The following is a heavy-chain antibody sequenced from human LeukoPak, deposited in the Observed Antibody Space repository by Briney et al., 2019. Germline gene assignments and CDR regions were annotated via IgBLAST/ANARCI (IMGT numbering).Heavy chain of an antibody. V-gene: IGHV4-39*01. CDR2: IYYSGST. CDR1: GGSISSSSYY. Sequence: PSETLSLTCTVSGGSISSSSYYWGWIRQPPGKGLEWIGSIYYSGSTYYNPSLKSRVTISVDTSKNQFSLKLSSVTAADTAVYYCARHYRSHFDYWGQGTLVTVSS. D-gene: IGHD1-14*01. CDR3: ARHYRSHFDY. J-gene: IGHJ4*02.